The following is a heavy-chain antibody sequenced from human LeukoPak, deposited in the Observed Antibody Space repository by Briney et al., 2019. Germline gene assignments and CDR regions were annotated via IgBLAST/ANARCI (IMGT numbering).Heavy chain of an antibody. J-gene: IGHJ5*02. CDR3: ARLDYYDSSGYP. D-gene: IGHD3-22*01. CDR2: IYYSGST. CDR1: GGSISSSSYY. Sequence: KPSETLSLTCTVSGGSISSSSYYWGWIRQPPGKGLEWIGSIYYSGSTYYNPSLKSRVTISVDTSKNQFSLKLSSVTAADTAVYYCARLDYYDSSGYPWGQGTLVTVSS. V-gene: IGHV4-39*01.